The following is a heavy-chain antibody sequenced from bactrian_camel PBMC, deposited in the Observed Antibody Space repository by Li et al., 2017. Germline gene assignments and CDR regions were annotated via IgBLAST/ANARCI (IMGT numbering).Heavy chain of an antibody. CDR1: GLRFSRYD. Sequence: HVQLVESGGGSVQPGGSLRLSCDASGLRFSRYDMTWVRQAPGKGLEWVSHIKSGGGSTYYADSVKGRFTISQDNAKNTLYLQMDNLKPEDTAMYYCAAMKYCRGAFTDYAMDYWGKGTQVTVS. J-gene: IGHJ7*01. D-gene: IGHD1*01. V-gene: IGHV3S39*01. CDR2: IKSGGGST.